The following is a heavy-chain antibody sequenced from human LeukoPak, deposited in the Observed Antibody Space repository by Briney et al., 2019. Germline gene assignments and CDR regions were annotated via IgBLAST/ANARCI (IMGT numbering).Heavy chain of an antibody. CDR2: IKQDGSEK. V-gene: IGHV3-7*01. J-gene: IGHJ6*03. D-gene: IGHD3-10*01. CDR1: GFTFSSYR. Sequence: GGSLRLSCAASGFTFSSYRMSWVRQAPGKGLEWVANIKQDGSEKYYVDSVKGRFTISRDNAKNSLYLQMNSLRAEDTAVYYCARDFGGYGSVFMDVWGKRTTVTVSS. CDR3: ARDFGGYGSVFMDV.